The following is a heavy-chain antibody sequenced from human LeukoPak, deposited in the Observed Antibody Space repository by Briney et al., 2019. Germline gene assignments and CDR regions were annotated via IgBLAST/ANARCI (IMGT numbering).Heavy chain of an antibody. CDR2: IYYSGST. Sequence: SETLSLTCTVSGGSISSSSYYWGWIRQPPGKGLEWIGSIYYSGSTYYNPSLKSRVTISVDTSKNQFSLKLSSVTAADTAVYYCARHSGSYLPDCWGQGTLVTVSS. D-gene: IGHD1-26*01. CDR3: ARHSGSYLPDC. V-gene: IGHV4-39*01. J-gene: IGHJ4*02. CDR1: GGSISSSSYY.